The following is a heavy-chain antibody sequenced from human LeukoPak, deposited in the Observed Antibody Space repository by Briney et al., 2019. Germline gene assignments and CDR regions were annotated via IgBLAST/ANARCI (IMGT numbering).Heavy chain of an antibody. CDR2: INHSGST. CDR3: ARGITVAGLFDY. V-gene: IGHV4-34*01. J-gene: IGHJ4*02. Sequence: PSETLSLTCAVYGGSFSGYYWSWIRQPPGKGLEWTGEINHSGSTNYNPSLKSRVTISVDTSKNQFSLKLSSVTAADTAVYYCARGITVAGLFDYWGQGTLVTVSS. D-gene: IGHD6-19*01. CDR1: GGSFSGYY.